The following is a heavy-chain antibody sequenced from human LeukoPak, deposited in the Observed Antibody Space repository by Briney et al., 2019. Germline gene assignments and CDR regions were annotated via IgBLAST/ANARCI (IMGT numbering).Heavy chain of an antibody. Sequence: PGGSLRLSCAASGFTFSNYWMHWVRQAPGKGLVWVSRINSDGSSTTYADSVKGRFTISRDDAKNTLYLQMSSLRSEDTAVYYCAREFPHDYGDYVGPPKDWFDPWGQGTLVTVSS. CDR1: GFTFSNYW. V-gene: IGHV3-74*01. J-gene: IGHJ5*02. D-gene: IGHD4-17*01. CDR2: INSDGSST. CDR3: AREFPHDYGDYVGPPKDWFDP.